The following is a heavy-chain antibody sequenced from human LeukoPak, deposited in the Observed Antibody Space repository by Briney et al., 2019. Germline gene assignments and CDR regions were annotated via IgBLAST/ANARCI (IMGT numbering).Heavy chain of an antibody. CDR1: GGSISSSSHY. D-gene: IGHD2-15*01. V-gene: IGHV4-39*07. CDR2: IYHSGST. J-gene: IGHJ4*02. Sequence: SETLSLTCTVSGGSISSSSHYWGWIRQPPGKGLEWIGSIYHSGSTYYNPSLKSRVTISVDTSKNQFSLKLSSVTTADTAVYYCARDMGYCSGGSCPNEDYWGQGTLVTVSS. CDR3: ARDMGYCSGGSCPNEDY.